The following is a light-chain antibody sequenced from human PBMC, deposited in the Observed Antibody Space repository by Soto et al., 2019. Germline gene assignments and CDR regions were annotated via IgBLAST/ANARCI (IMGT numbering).Light chain of an antibody. CDR2: DAS. V-gene: IGKV3-11*01. CDR3: QQCYNWPQWT. Sequence: EIVLTQSPATLSLSPGERATLSCRASQSVGTFFAWYQQKPGQAPRLLIYDASNRATGIPARFSGSGSGTDFTLTISRLEPEDVAVYYCQQCYNWPQWTFGQGTKVEIK. CDR1: QSVGTF. J-gene: IGKJ1*01.